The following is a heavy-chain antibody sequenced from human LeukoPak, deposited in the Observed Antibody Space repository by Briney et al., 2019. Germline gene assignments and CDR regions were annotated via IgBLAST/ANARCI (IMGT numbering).Heavy chain of an antibody. CDR3: ARTTMVRGTYYMDV. CDR1: GGSISSYY. CDR2: IYYSGYT. D-gene: IGHD3-10*01. V-gene: IGHV4-59*01. Sequence: SETLSLTCTVSGGSISSYYWSWIRQPPGKGVEWVGYIYYSGYTNHNPSLKSRVTISVDTSKNQFSLKLSAVTAAATAVYYCARTTMVRGTYYMDVWGKGTTVTISS. J-gene: IGHJ6*03.